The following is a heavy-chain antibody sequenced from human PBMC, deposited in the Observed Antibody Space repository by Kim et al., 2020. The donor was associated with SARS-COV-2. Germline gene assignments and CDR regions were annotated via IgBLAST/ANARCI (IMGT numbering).Heavy chain of an antibody. Sequence: LKGRFTIAVDTSKNQFSLKLSSVTAADTAVYYCARGITIFGVVTNGMDVWGQGTTVTVSS. D-gene: IGHD3-3*01. J-gene: IGHJ6*02. V-gene: IGHV4-31*02. CDR3: ARGITIFGVVTNGMDV.